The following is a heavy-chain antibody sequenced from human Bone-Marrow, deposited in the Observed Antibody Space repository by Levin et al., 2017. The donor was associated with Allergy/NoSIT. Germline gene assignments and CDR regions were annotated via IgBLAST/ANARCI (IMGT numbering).Heavy chain of an antibody. CDR3: AKGCSSTNCYTRRNGDFGMDV. J-gene: IGHJ6*02. Sequence: LSLTCAASGFTFSSYSMSWVRQAPGKGLEWASAISPGGGSTYYADSVKGRFTISRDNSKNTLYLQMNSLRGEDTAVYYCAKGCSSTNCYTRRNGDFGMDVWGQGTTVTVSS. D-gene: IGHD2-2*02. V-gene: IGHV3-23*01. CDR2: ISPGGGST. CDR1: GFTFSSYS.